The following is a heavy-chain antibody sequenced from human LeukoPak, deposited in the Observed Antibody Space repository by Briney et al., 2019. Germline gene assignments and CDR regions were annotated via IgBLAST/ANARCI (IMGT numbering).Heavy chain of an antibody. CDR3: ARARRSGWYAWFDP. D-gene: IGHD6-19*01. CDR1: GFTFSSYE. V-gene: IGHV3-48*03. J-gene: IGHJ5*02. Sequence: GGSLRLSCAAPGFTFSSYEMNWVRQAPGKGLEWVSYISSSGSTIYYADSVKGRFTISRDNAKNSLYLQMNSLRAEDTAVYYCARARRSGWYAWFDPWGQGTLVTVSS. CDR2: ISSSGSTI.